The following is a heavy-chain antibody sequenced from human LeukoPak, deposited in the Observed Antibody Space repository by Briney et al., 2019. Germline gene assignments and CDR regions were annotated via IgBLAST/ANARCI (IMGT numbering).Heavy chain of an antibody. D-gene: IGHD6-13*01. V-gene: IGHV1-2*06. J-gene: IGHJ4*02. CDR2: INPNSGGT. CDR3: ARGYIAAAGTIDY. Sequence: ASVKVSCKASGYTFTSYAMHWVRQAPGQGLEWMGRINPNSGGTNYAQKFQGRVTMTRDTSISTAYMELSRLRSDDTAVYYCARGYIAAAGTIDYWGQGTLVTVS. CDR1: GYTFTSYA.